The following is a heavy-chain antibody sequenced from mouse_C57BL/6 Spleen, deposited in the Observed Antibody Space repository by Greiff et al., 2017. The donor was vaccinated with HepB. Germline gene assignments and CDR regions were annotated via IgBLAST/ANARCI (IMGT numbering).Heavy chain of an antibody. Sequence: EVKVVESGGGLVKPGGSLKLSCAASGFTFSSYAMSWVRQTPEKRLEWVATISDGGSYTYYPDNVKGRFTISRDNAKNNLYLQMSHLKSEDTAMYYCAREPGQLRLRHYFDYWGQGTTLTVSS. CDR1: GFTFSSYA. CDR3: AREPGQLRLRHYFDY. D-gene: IGHD3-2*02. CDR2: ISDGGSYT. V-gene: IGHV5-4*01. J-gene: IGHJ2*01.